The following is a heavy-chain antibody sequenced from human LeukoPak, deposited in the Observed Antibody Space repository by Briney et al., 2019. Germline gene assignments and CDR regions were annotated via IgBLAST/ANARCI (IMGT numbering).Heavy chain of an antibody. Sequence: PGGSLRLSCAASGFTVSSNYMSWVRQAPGKGLEWVSVIYSGGSTYYADSVKGRFTISIDNSKNTLYLQLNSLRAEDTAVYYCARSSVGSGSNFDYWGQGTLVTVSS. CDR2: IYSGGST. J-gene: IGHJ4*02. CDR1: GFTVSSNY. V-gene: IGHV3-53*01. CDR3: ARSSVGSGSNFDY. D-gene: IGHD3-10*01.